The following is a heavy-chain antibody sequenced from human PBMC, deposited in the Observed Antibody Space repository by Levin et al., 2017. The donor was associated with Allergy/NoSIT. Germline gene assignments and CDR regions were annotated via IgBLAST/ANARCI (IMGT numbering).Heavy chain of an antibody. D-gene: IGHD1-26*01. V-gene: IGHV3-33*01. CDR2: IWYDGSNK. J-gene: IGHJ4*02. Sequence: GESLKISCAASGFTFSTYGMHWVRQAPGKGLQWVAVIWYDGSNKYYSDSVKGRFTISRDNSKNTLYLQMNSLRAEDTAVYYCARDGRSGSYPYYFDYWGQGTLVTVSS. CDR1: GFTFSTYG. CDR3: ARDGRSGSYPYYFDY.